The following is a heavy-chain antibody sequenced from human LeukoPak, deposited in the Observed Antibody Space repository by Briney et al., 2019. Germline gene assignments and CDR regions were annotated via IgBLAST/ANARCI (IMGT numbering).Heavy chain of an antibody. J-gene: IGHJ4*02. CDR3: AKDVGVILFDY. Sequence: GGSLGLSCAASGFTFRDYAMSWVRQAPGKGLEWVSTISGSGGNTHYADSVKGRFTISRDNSKNTLYLQMNSLRAEDTAVYYCAKDVGVILFDYWGQGTLVTVSS. CDR1: GFTFRDYA. D-gene: IGHD3-16*02. V-gene: IGHV3-23*01. CDR2: ISGSGGNT.